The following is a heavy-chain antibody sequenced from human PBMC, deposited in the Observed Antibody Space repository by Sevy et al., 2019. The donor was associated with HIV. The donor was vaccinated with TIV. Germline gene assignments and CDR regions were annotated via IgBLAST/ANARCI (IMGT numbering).Heavy chain of an antibody. V-gene: IGHV3-49*04. CDR1: GFTFGDYA. CDR2: IRSKAYGRTT. CDR3: TRDSASIVAMIEGLDAFDI. D-gene: IGHD5-12*01. Sequence: GGSLRLSCTASGFTFGDYAMSWVRQAPGKGLEWVGFIRSKAYGRTTEYAASVKGRFTISRDDSKSIAYLQMNSLKTEDTAVYYCTRDSASIVAMIEGLDAFDIWGQGTMVTVSS. J-gene: IGHJ3*02.